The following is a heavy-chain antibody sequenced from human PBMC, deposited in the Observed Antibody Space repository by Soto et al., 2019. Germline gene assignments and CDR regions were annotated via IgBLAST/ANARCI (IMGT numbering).Heavy chain of an antibody. J-gene: IGHJ1*01. V-gene: IGHV1-3*01. CDR2: INAGNGNT. D-gene: IGHD2-15*01. CDR1: GYTFTSYA. Sequence: ASVKVSCKASGYTFTSYAMQWVRQAPGQRLEWMGWINAGNGNTNYSQKFQGRVTITRDTSASTVYMELSSLRSEDTAVYYCARAQAVTRCSGGSCFGLRYFQHWGQGTLVTVSS. CDR3: ARAQAVTRCSGGSCFGLRYFQH.